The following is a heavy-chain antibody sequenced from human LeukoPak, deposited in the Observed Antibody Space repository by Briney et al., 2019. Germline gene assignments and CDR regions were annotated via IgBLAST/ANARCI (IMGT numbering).Heavy chain of an antibody. Sequence: GGSLRLSCAASGFTLSDYYMTWIRQAPGKGLEWVANIKDDGSRKHDVDSARGRFTISRDNAKNSLYLDMNSLRAEDTAVYYCARDYGSGSHANPPFDYWGQGTLVTVSS. V-gene: IGHV3-7*01. CDR2: IKDDGSRK. D-gene: IGHD3-10*01. J-gene: IGHJ4*02. CDR3: ARDYGSGSHANPPFDY. CDR1: GFTLSDYY.